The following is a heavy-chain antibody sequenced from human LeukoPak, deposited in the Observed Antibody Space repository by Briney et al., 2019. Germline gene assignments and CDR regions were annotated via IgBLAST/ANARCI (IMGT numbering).Heavy chain of an antibody. J-gene: IGHJ4*02. V-gene: IGHV3-21*01. Sequence: PGGSLRLSCAASGFTFSSYSMNWVRQAPGKGLEWVSSISSSSSYIYYADSVKGRFTISRDNAKNSLYLQMNSLRAEDTAVYYCARARRAYDSSGCYGGAFDYWGQGTLVTVSS. D-gene: IGHD3-22*01. CDR1: GFTFSSYS. CDR3: ARARRAYDSSGCYGGAFDY. CDR2: ISSSSSYI.